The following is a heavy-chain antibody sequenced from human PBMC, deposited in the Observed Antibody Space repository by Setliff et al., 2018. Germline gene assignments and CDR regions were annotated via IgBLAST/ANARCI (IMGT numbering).Heavy chain of an antibody. Sequence: GASVKVSCKASGGTFSSYAISWVRQAPGQGLEWMGRIIPIFGTANYAQKFQGRVTITADKSTSTAYMELSRLRSEDTAVYYCAREAGYYDSSGPVGVPYYYYMDVWGKGTTVTVSS. CDR2: IIPIFGTA. CDR1: GGTFSSYA. CDR3: AREAGYYDSSGPVGVPYYYYMDV. J-gene: IGHJ6*03. D-gene: IGHD3-22*01. V-gene: IGHV1-69*06.